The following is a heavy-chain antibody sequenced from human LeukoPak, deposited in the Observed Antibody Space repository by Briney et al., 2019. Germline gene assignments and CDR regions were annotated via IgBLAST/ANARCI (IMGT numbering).Heavy chain of an antibody. D-gene: IGHD3-9*01. CDR3: ARSYYDIVTGYSLFDY. V-gene: IGHV1-46*01. Sequence: ASVKVSCKASGYTFTSYYMHWVRQAPGQGLEWMGIINPSGGSTTYAQKFQGRVTMTRDTSTSTVYMELSSLRSEDTAVYYCARSYYDIVTGYSLFDYWGQGTLVTVSS. J-gene: IGHJ4*02. CDR2: INPSGGST. CDR1: GYTFTSYY.